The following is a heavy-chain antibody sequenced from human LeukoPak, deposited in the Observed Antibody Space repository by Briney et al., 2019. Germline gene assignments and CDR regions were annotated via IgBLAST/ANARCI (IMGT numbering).Heavy chain of an antibody. CDR1: GFTFSSYT. CDR3: ARALPAASHTSFDY. Sequence: PGGSLRLSCAASGFTFSSYTMCWVRQAPGKGLEWVSIIYSGGTTYYADSVKGRFTISRDISKNTFYLQMNSLRVEDTAVFYCARALPAASHTSFDYWGQGTLVTVSS. V-gene: IGHV3-66*01. D-gene: IGHD2-2*01. CDR2: IYSGGTT. J-gene: IGHJ4*02.